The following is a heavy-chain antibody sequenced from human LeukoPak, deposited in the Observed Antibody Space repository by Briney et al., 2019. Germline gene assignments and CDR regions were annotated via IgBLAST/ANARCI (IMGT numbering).Heavy chain of an antibody. D-gene: IGHD6-19*01. J-gene: IGHJ4*02. V-gene: IGHV3-53*01. CDR1: GFTVSSNY. CDR3: ARDRAVPGRGYYFDY. Sequence: PGGSLRLSCAASGFTVSSNYMTWVRQAPGKGLEWVSTIYSGGNTYYADSVKGRFIISRDNSKNTLFLQMNSLRAEDTAVYYCARDRAVPGRGYYFDYWGQGTLVTVSS. CDR2: IYSGGNT.